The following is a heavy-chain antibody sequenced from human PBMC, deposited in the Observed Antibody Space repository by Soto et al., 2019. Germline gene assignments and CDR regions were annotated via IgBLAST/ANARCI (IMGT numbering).Heavy chain of an antibody. D-gene: IGHD1-26*01. J-gene: IGHJ4*02. CDR1: GGTFSNSP. CDR3: ARDQVGASSFDY. V-gene: IGHV1-69*08. CDR2: IIPSPART. Sequence: QVQLVQSGAELRKPGSAVKLSCKASGGTFSNSPISWVRQIPGQGPEWMGRIIPSPARTIYSRKFRGRVTLTADKSTQTVYMTLSSLTTEDSGVYYCARDQVGASSFDYRGQGTRVTVSS.